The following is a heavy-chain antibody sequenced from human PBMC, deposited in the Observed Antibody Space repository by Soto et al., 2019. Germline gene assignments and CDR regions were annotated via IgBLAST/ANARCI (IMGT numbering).Heavy chain of an antibody. V-gene: IGHV2-5*02. CDR3: AHETYYYDSSAYLSGYFDY. CDR2: IYWDDDK. J-gene: IGHJ4*02. CDR1: GFSLSTSGVI. D-gene: IGHD3-22*01. Sequence: QITLKESGPTLVKPTQTLTLTCTFSGFSLSTSGVIVGWIRQPPGKALEWLALIYWDDDKRYSPSLRSRLTITKDTSKNQVVLTMTNMDPVDTATYYCAHETYYYDSSAYLSGYFDYWGQGTLVTVSS.